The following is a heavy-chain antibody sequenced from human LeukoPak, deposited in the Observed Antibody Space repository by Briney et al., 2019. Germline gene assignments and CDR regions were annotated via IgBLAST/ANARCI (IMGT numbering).Heavy chain of an antibody. V-gene: IGHV4-30-4*08. D-gene: IGHD1-26*01. J-gene: IGHJ4*02. CDR2: IYWSGST. CDR1: GGSIDDYY. Sequence: TSETLSLTCTVSGGSIDDYYWIWIRQPPGKGLEWIGYIYWSGSTYYNPSLKSRVTISVDTSKNQFSLKLSSVTAADTAVYYCARGGGGSLQFDYWGQGTLVTVSS. CDR3: ARGGGGSLQFDY.